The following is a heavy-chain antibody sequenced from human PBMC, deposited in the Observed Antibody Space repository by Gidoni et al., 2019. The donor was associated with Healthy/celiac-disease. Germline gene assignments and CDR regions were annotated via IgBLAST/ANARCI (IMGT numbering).Heavy chain of an antibody. Sequence: GFTCDDYAMHWVRQAPGKGLEWVSGISWNSGSIGYADSVKGRFTISRDNAKNSLYLQMNSLRAEDTALYYCAKGGGSSWYYYYYMDVWGKGTTVTVSS. D-gene: IGHD6-13*01. CDR2: ISWNSGSI. V-gene: IGHV3-9*01. CDR1: GFTCDDYA. J-gene: IGHJ6*03. CDR3: AKGGGSSWYYYYYMDV.